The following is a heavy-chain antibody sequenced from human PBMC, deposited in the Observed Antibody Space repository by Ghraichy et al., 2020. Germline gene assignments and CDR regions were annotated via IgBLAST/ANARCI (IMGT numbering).Heavy chain of an antibody. J-gene: IGHJ5*02. Sequence: SETLYLTCAVYGGSFSGYYWSWIRQPPGKGLEWIGEINHSGSTNYNPSLKSRVTISVDTSKNQFSLKLSSVTAADTAVYYCAREYGDLEEYNWFDPWGQGTLVTVSS. CDR2: INHSGST. CDR3: AREYGDLEEYNWFDP. CDR1: GGSFSGYY. V-gene: IGHV4-34*01. D-gene: IGHD4-17*01.